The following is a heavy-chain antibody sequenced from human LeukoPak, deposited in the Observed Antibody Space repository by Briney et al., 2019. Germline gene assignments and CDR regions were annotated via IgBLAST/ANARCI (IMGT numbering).Heavy chain of an antibody. CDR2: LNSDGSGR. V-gene: IGHV3-74*01. J-gene: IGHJ3*02. CDR3: ARDLKAAAGIGSGDAFDI. Sequence: GGSLRLSCAASGFTFSSYWMHWVRQAPGKGLVWVSRLNSDGSGRSYADSVKGRFTISRDNAKNTLYLQMNSLRAEDTAVYYCARDLKAAAGIGSGDAFDIWGQGTMVTVSS. CDR1: GFTFSSYW. D-gene: IGHD6-13*01.